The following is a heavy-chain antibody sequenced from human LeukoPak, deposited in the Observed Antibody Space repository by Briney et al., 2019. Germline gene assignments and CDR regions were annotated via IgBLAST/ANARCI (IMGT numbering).Heavy chain of an antibody. J-gene: IGHJ3*02. CDR2: INPNSGGT. CDR3: ARPIVATMYAFDI. CDR1: GYTFTGYY. D-gene: IGHD5-12*01. V-gene: IGHV1-2*02. Sequence: SVKVSCKASGYTFTGYYMHWVRQAPGQGLEWMGWINPNSGGTNYAQKFQGRVTMTRDTSISTAYMELSRLRSDDTAVYYCARPIVATMYAFDIWGQGTMVTVSS.